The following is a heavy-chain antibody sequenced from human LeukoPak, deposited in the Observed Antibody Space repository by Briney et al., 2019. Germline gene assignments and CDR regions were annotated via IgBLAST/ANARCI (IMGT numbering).Heavy chain of an antibody. Sequence: GGSLRLSCAASGFTFSSYSMNWVRQAPGKGLEWVSSISSSSSYIYYADSVKGRFTISRDNAKNSLYLQMNSLRAEDTAVYYCASEVTWPCIAAAGGQGTLVTVSS. V-gene: IGHV3-21*01. D-gene: IGHD6-25*01. CDR3: ASEVTWPCIAAA. CDR1: GFTFSSYS. CDR2: ISSSSSYI. J-gene: IGHJ4*02.